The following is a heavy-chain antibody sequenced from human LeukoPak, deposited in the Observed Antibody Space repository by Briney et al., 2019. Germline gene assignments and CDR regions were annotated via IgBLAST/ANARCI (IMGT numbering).Heavy chain of an antibody. V-gene: IGHV3-15*01. CDR2: IKSKTDGGTT. CDR3: TTDDDLDPAGFDY. Sequence: GGSLRLSCAASGFTFSNAWMSWVRQAPGKGLEWVGRIKSKTDGGTTDYAAPVKGRFTISRDDSKNTLYLQMNSLKTEDTAVYYCTTDDDLDPAGFDYWGQGTLVTVSS. CDR1: GFTFSNAW. D-gene: IGHD5-18*01. J-gene: IGHJ4*02.